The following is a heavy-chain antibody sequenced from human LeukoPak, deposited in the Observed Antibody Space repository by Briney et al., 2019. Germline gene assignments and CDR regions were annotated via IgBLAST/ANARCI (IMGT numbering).Heavy chain of an antibody. D-gene: IGHD3-3*01. J-gene: IGHJ6*03. V-gene: IGHV3-48*01. Sequence: PGGSLRLSCAASGFTVSSNYMSWVRQAPGLGLEWLSYISASRGITYYADSVKGRFTISRDNAKNSLYLQMNSLRAEDTAAYYCVRGTLASGVVVYYYYYLDVWGKGTTVTVSS. CDR1: GFTVSSNY. CDR3: VRGTLASGVVVYYYYYLDV. CDR2: ISASRGIT.